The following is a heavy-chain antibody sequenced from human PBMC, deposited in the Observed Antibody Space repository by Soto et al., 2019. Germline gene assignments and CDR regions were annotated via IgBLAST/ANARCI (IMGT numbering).Heavy chain of an antibody. CDR1: GGSLNSSGHS. J-gene: IGHJ4*02. V-gene: IGHV4-30-2*01. CDR3: YGTNDLDF. CDR2: SYRSGSS. D-gene: IGHD1-7*01. Sequence: SGTPSPPRTVSGGSLNSSGHSRCRWRHAPGKGLEWIGYSYRSGSSYYNPPLQSRVTISVDRSKAQFSQTLTSVTAADTAVYFCYGTNDLDFWGQETKVTVSS.